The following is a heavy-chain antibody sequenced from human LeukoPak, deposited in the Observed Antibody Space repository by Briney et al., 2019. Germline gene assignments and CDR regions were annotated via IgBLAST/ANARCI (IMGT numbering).Heavy chain of an antibody. V-gene: IGHV3-74*01. D-gene: IGHD3-10*01. CDR2: INSDGGTT. Sequence: GGSLRLSCVASGFTFSSYWMHWVRQAPGKGLVWVSRINSDGGTTTYADSVRGRFTISRDNAKHTLYLQMNSLRAEDTAVYYCERGGFDTIGFDYWGQGTLVTVSS. J-gene: IGHJ4*02. CDR1: GFTFSSYW. CDR3: ERGGFDTIGFDY.